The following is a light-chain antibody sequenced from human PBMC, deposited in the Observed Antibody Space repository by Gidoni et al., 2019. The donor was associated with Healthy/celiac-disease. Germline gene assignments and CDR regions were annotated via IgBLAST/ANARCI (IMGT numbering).Light chain of an antibody. V-gene: IGKV3-20*01. Sequence: EIVLTQSPVTLSLSPGERATLSCRASQSVSSSYLAWYQQKPDQAPRLLIYGAASRASGVPDRSSSSRCGRNFTLTISSREHADFAVYYCRQYGSSPRFTFGQGTKLEIK. CDR2: GAA. CDR1: QSVSSSY. J-gene: IGKJ5*01. CDR3: RQYGSSPRFT.